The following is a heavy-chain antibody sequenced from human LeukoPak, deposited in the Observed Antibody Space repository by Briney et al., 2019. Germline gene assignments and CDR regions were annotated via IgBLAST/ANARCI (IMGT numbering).Heavy chain of an antibody. D-gene: IGHD3-22*01. Sequence: GESLRLSCAASGFTFSSYWMSWVRQAPGKGLEWVANINQGGRENYYVDSVKGRFTISRDNAKNSMYLQMNSMRAEDTAVYYCARIYDNSGYYDYWGQGTLVTVSS. CDR1: GFTFSSYW. CDR3: ARIYDNSGYYDY. CDR2: INQGGREN. V-gene: IGHV3-7*04. J-gene: IGHJ4*02.